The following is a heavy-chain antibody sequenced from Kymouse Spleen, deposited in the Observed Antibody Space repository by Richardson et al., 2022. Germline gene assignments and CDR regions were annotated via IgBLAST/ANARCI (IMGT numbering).Heavy chain of an antibody. V-gene: IGHV4-39*01. CDR1: GGSISSSSYY. Sequence: QLQLQESGPGLVKPSETLSLTCTVSGGSISSSSYYWGWIRQPPGKGLEWIGSIYYSGSTYYNPSLKSRVTISVDTSKNQFSLKLSSVTAADTAVYYCARQDYGSGSYYYYYYYGMDVWGQGTTVTVSS. CDR3: ARQDYGSGSYYYYYYYGMDV. CDR2: IYYSGST. D-gene: IGHD3-10*01. J-gene: IGHJ6*02.